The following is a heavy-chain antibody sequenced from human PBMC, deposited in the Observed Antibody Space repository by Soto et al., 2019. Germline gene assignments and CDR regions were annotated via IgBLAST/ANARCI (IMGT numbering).Heavy chain of an antibody. J-gene: IGHJ4*02. D-gene: IGHD5-18*01. CDR1: GFTFSSYS. Sequence: EVQLVESGGGLVKPGGSLRLSCAASGFTFSSYSMNWFRQPPGKGLEWVSSISSSSSYIDYADSVKARFTISRDNAKNSLYLQMNSLRPEATAVYYCARVQPVYSYGYGLGYWCQGTLVTVSS. V-gene: IGHV3-21*01. CDR3: ARVQPVYSYGYGLGY. CDR2: ISSSSSYI.